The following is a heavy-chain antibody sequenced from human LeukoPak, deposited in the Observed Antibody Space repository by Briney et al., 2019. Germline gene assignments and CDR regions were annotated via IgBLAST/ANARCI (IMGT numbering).Heavy chain of an antibody. J-gene: IGHJ3*02. CDR1: GYSISSGYY. D-gene: IGHD3-10*01. CDR3: ARDPRNTIGRGGWAFDI. CDR2: IYHSGST. Sequence: PSEALSLTCAVSGYSISSGYYWGWIRQPPGKGLEWIGSIYHSGSTYYNPSLKSRVTISVDTSKNQFSLKLSSVTAADTAVYYCARDPRNTIGRGGWAFDIWGQGTMVTVSS. V-gene: IGHV4-38-2*02.